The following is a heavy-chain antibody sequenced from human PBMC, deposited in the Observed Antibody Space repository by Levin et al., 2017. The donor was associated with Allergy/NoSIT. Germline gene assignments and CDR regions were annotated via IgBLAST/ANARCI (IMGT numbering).Heavy chain of an antibody. V-gene: IGHV3-15*01. CDR1: GFTFSNAW. D-gene: IGHD5-18*01. J-gene: IGHJ4*02. CDR3: TAVDTAMAFDY. Sequence: AGGSLRLSCAASGFTFSNAWMSWVRQAPGKGLEWVGRIKSKTDGGTTDYAAPVKGRFTISRDDSKNTLYLQMNSLKTEDTAVYYCTAVDTAMAFDYWGQGTLVTVSS. CDR2: IKSKTDGGTT.